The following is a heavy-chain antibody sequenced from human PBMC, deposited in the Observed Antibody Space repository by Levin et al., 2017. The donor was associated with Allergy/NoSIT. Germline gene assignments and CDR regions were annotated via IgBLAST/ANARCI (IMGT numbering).Heavy chain of an antibody. D-gene: IGHD2-15*01. CDR3: ARQGDGAATPGGRIPKYFDL. CDR1: GGSISSSSYY. CDR2: IYYSGST. V-gene: IGHV4-39*01. Sequence: SETLSLTCTVSGGSISSSSYYWGWIRQPPGKGLEWIGSIYYSGSTYYNPSLKSRVTISVDTSKNQFSLKLSSVTAADTAVYYCARQGDGAATPGGRIPKYFDLWGRGTLVTVSS. J-gene: IGHJ2*01.